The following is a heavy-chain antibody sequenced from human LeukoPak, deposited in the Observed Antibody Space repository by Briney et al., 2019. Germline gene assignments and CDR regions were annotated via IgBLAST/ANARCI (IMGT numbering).Heavy chain of an antibody. V-gene: IGHV1-2*02. J-gene: IGHJ4*02. CDR2: INPNSGGT. CDR3: ARGKNYYDSSGPQLGFYFDY. CDR1: GYTFTGYY. Sequence: ASVTVSCKASGYTFTGYYMHWVRQAPGQGLEWMGWINPNSGGTNYAQKFQGRVTMTRDTSISTAYMELSRLRSDDTAVYYCARGKNYYDSSGPQLGFYFDYWGQGTLVTVSS. D-gene: IGHD3-22*01.